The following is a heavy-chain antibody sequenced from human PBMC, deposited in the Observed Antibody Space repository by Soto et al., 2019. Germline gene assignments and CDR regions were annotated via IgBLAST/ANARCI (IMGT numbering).Heavy chain of an antibody. CDR3: ARPTQKLAIDY. CDR1: GGSISSSSYY. J-gene: IGHJ4*02. V-gene: IGHV4-39*01. D-gene: IGHD6-13*01. Sequence: PSETLSLTCTVSGGSISSSSYYWGWIRQPPGKGLEWIGSIYYSGSTYYNPSLKSRVTISVDTSKNQFSLKLSSVTAADTAVYYCARPTQKLAIDYWGQGTLVTVSS. CDR2: IYYSGST.